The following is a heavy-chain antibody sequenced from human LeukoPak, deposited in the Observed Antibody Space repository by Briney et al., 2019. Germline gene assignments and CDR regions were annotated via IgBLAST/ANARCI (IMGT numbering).Heavy chain of an antibody. D-gene: IGHD5-12*01. CDR2: INPNSGGT. CDR3: ARGVLVSAHSGDDGY. Sequence: ASVKVSCKASGYTFTGYYMHWVRQAPGQGLEWMGWINPNSGGTYYAEKFQGRVTMTRDTSINTVYMELSRLRSDDTAVYYCARGVLVSAHSGDDGYWGQGTLVTVSS. J-gene: IGHJ4*02. CDR1: GYTFTGYY. V-gene: IGHV1-2*02.